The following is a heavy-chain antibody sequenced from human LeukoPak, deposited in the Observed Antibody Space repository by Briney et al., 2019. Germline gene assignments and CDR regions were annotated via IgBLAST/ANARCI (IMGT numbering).Heavy chain of an antibody. V-gene: IGHV3-21*01. CDR3: ARDEGGSGWYRSYWYFDL. CDR1: GFTFSSYS. J-gene: IGHJ2*01. D-gene: IGHD6-19*01. Sequence: GGSLRLSCAASGFTFSSYSMNWVRQAPGKGLEWVSSISSSSSYIYYADSVKGRFTISRDNAKNSLYLQMNSLRAEDTAVYYCARDEGGSGWYRSYWYFDLWGRGTLVTVS. CDR2: ISSSSSYI.